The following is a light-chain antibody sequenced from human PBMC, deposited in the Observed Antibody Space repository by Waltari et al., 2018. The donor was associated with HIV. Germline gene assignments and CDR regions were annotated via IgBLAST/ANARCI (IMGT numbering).Light chain of an antibody. Sequence: QSVLTQPPSASGTPGQRVTISCSGSSSNIGTNSVYWCQQLPGTTPQLLIYRSNQRPSGVPDRFSGSKSGNSGSLASSGLRAEDEADYYCAAWDDSLRGWVFGGGTKLTVL. J-gene: IGLJ3*02. CDR2: RSN. V-gene: IGLV1-47*01. CDR3: AAWDDSLRGWV. CDR1: SSNIGTNS.